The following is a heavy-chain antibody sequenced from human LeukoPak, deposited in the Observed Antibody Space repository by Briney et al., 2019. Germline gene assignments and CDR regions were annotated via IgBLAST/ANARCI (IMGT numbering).Heavy chain of an antibody. V-gene: IGHV4-4*02. Sequence: SETLSLTCAVSGGSISSSNWWSWVRQPPGKGLEWIGRIFHSGTTDYKTSLKGRVTISVDKSKNQFSLTLTSVTAADTAVYYCARLTPTTLSLYYYYMDVWGKGTTVTVSS. D-gene: IGHD2/OR15-2a*01. J-gene: IGHJ6*03. CDR2: IFHSGTT. CDR3: ARLTPTTLSLYYYYMDV. CDR1: GGSISSSNW.